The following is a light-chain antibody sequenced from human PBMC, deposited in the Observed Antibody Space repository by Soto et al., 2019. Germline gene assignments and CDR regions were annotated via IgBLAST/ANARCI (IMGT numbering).Light chain of an antibody. CDR3: QEHYSGPPVA. Sequence: DIQMTQSPSSLSASVGDRVTITCRASQDIGHSLAWYQQRPVKIPNLLIYSPSTLQSGVPSRFSGSGSGTDFTLTITSLQPEDVVTYCCQEHYSGPPVAFGPGTKVDV. J-gene: IGKJ3*01. CDR2: SPS. CDR1: QDIGHS. V-gene: IGKV1-27*01.